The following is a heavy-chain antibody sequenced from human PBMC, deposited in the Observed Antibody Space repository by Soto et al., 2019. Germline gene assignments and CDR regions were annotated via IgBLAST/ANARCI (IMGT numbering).Heavy chain of an antibody. CDR3: ATGRYYYGYWGHFDY. J-gene: IGHJ4*02. V-gene: IGHV3-15*01. CDR1: GFTLSDAW. CDR2: IKSKTDGGTT. Sequence: SGGSLRLSCAASGFTLSDAWVSWVRQAPGKGLEWVGRIKSKTDGGTTDFPAPVKGRFSISRDDSKNTLYLQVNGLKTEDTAVYYCATGRYYYGYWGHFDYWGQGTLVTVSS. D-gene: IGHD5-18*01.